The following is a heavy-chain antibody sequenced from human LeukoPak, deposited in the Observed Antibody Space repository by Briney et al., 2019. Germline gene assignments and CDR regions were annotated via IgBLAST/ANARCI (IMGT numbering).Heavy chain of an antibody. CDR3: AKEIFRDDDDWGRLGH. CDR1: GFTFSSYA. V-gene: IGHV3-23*01. Sequence: GGSLRLSCGAYGFTFSSYAMSWVREAPGKGLDWVSGISHSGATSHYADSVRGRFTTSRDNSKNMVYLQMKSLRAEDTAIYYCAKEIFRDDDDWGRLGHWGQGTLVTVSS. J-gene: IGHJ4*02. D-gene: IGHD3-16*01. CDR2: ISHSGATS.